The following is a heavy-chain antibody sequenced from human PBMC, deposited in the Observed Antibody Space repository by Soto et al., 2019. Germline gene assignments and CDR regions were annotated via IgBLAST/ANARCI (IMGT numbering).Heavy chain of an antibody. J-gene: IGHJ5*02. V-gene: IGHV4-4*02. D-gene: IGHD3-10*01. CDR1: SGSISSSNW. CDR2: IYHSGST. CDR3: AIKERFGEFDP. Sequence: QVQLQESGPGLVKPSGTLSLTCAVSSGSISSSNWWSWVRQPPGKVLEWIGEIYHSGSTNYIPSLKSRVPISVDKSKNQFSLKLSSVTAADTAVYYCAIKERFGEFDPWGQGTLVTVSS.